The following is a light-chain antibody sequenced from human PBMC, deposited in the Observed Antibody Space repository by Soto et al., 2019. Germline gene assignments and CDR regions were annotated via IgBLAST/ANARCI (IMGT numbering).Light chain of an antibody. J-gene: IGKJ1*01. V-gene: IGKV3-20*01. CDR3: QYYSNSLWT. CDR2: DAS. CDR1: QSVRSMY. Sequence: EVVLTQSLDTLSLSPGERATLSCRASQSVRSMYLAWYQQKPGQAPRLLIYDASSRATDIPDRFSGSGSGTDFTLTISRLEPEDFAIYYCQYYSNSLWTFGQGTKVDNK.